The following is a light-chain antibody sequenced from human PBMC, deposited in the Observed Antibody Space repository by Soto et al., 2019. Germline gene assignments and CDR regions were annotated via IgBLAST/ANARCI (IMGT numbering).Light chain of an antibody. Sequence: DIQLTQSPSFLTASVRDRVTITCRASQVISSDLAWYQQKAGKAPKLLIYDVSSLQRGVPLRFSGRGSGTEFTLTISSLQPEDFATYYCQHLKSYPITFGQGTRLEIK. CDR2: DVS. V-gene: IGKV1-9*01. CDR3: QHLKSYPIT. J-gene: IGKJ5*01. CDR1: QVISSD.